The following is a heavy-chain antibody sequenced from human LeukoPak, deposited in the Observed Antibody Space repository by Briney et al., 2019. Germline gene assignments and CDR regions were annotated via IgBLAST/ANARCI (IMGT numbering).Heavy chain of an antibody. CDR3: AKGFEYCSSTSCYFYFDY. V-gene: IGHV3-23*01. J-gene: IGHJ4*02. Sequence: GGSLRLSCAASGFTFSSYAMSWVRQAPGKGLEWVSAISGSDGSTYYADSVKGRFTISRDNSKNTLYLQMNSLRAEDTAVYYCAKGFEYCSSTSCYFYFDYWGQGTLVTVSS. CDR2: ISGSDGST. CDR1: GFTFSSYA. D-gene: IGHD2-2*01.